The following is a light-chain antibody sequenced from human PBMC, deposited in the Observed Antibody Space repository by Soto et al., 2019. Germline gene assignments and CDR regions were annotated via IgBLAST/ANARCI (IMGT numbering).Light chain of an antibody. CDR1: QSVSNNY. V-gene: IGKV3-20*01. Sequence: EIVMTQSPVTLSVSPGERATLSCRASQSVSNNYLAWYQQKPGQAPRLLIYGASNRATGIPDRFSGSGSGTDFTLTISRLEPKDFAVYYCQQYGSSGTFGQGTKVDIK. J-gene: IGKJ1*01. CDR2: GAS. CDR3: QQYGSSGT.